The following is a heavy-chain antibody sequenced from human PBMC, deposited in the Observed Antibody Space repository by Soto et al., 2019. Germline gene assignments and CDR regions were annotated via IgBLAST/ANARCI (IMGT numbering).Heavy chain of an antibody. D-gene: IGHD3-10*01. J-gene: IGHJ4*02. CDR3: ARNYGSVNIPWSEYYFDY. CDR2: IYWDDDK. CDR1: GFSLSTSGVG. V-gene: IGHV2-5*02. Sequence: QITLKESGPTLVKPTQTLTLTCTFSGFSLSTSGVGVGWIRQPPGKALEWLALIYWDDDKRYSPSLKSRLTITKDTSKNQVALTMTNMDPVDTATYYCARNYGSVNIPWSEYYFDYWGQGTLVTVSS.